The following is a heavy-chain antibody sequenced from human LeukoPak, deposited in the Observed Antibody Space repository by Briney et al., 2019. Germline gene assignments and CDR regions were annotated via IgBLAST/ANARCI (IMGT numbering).Heavy chain of an antibody. V-gene: IGHV1-46*02. Sequence: DFCTAWKSTVKSKCVHCGGQVTGQELEWMGIIHPSGGSTSNAQKFQGRVTITADKSTSTAYMELSSLRSEDTAVYYCARDPLYYYDSSGYYSDYWGQGTLATVSS. CDR1: KSTVKSKC. CDR3: ARDPLYYYDSSGYYSDY. D-gene: IGHD3-22*01. CDR2: IHPSGGST. J-gene: IGHJ4*02.